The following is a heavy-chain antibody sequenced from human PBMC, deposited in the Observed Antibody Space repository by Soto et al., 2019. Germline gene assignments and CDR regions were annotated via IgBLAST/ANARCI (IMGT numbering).Heavy chain of an antibody. Sequence: SQTLSLTCVISGDSVSSNSAGWDWIRQSPSRGLEWLGRTYYRSTWYNEYAVSVKSRITINPDTSRNQISLQLNSVTPEDTAVYFCARDIDFGYWGRGTHVTVSS. D-gene: IGHD3-3*01. CDR2: TYYRSTWYN. CDR3: ARDIDFGY. J-gene: IGHJ4*02. CDR1: GDSVSSNSAG. V-gene: IGHV6-1*01.